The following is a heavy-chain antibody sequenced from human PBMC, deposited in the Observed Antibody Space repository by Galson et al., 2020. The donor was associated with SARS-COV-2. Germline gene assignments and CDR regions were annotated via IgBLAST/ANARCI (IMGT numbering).Heavy chain of an antibody. J-gene: IGHJ4*02. Sequence: GESLKISCAASGFTFRTYWMHWVRQVPGKGLVWVARINGDGSATNYADSVKGRFTISRDNPNNTLYLQMNSLRAEDTAVYYCSTVLASWGQGTLVTFSA. CDR1: GFTFRTYW. V-gene: IGHV3-74*01. CDR3: STVLAS. CDR2: INGDGSAT.